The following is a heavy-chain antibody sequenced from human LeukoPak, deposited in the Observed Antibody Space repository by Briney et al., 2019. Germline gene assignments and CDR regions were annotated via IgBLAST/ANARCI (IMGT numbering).Heavy chain of an antibody. CDR2: ISAYNGNT. CDR3: ASGSYGDYVEGDFDY. D-gene: IGHD4-17*01. Sequence: ASVKVSCQASGYTFTSYGIRWVRQAPGQGREWMGWISAYNGNTNYAQKLQARVTMTTDTATSTTYLELRSLRSDDTAVYYCASGSYGDYVEGDFDYWGQGTLVTVSS. J-gene: IGHJ4*02. CDR1: GYTFTSYG. V-gene: IGHV1-18*01.